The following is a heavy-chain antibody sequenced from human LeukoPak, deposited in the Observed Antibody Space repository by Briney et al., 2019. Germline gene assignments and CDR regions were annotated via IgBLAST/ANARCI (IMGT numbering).Heavy chain of an antibody. D-gene: IGHD6-19*01. CDR2: MIPIFGTA. Sequence: GASVKVSCKASGGTFSSYAISWVRQAPGQGLEWMGRMIPIFGTAKYAQKFQGRVTITTDESTSTAYMELSSLRSEDTAMYYCARDLSIAVAGRWDFDYWGQGTLVTVSS. V-gene: IGHV1-69*05. CDR1: GGTFSSYA. J-gene: IGHJ4*02. CDR3: ARDLSIAVAGRWDFDY.